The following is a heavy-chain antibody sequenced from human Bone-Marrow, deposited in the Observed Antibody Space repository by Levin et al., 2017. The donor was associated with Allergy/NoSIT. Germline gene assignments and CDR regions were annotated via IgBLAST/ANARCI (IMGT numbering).Heavy chain of an antibody. CDR1: GGTFSSYT. CDR3: ARVLGDMVTAAFDI. J-gene: IGHJ3*02. Sequence: SVKVSCKASGGTFSSYTISWVRQAPGQGLEWMGRIIPILGIANYAQKFQGRVTITADKSTSTAYMELSSLRSEDTAVYYCARVLGDMVTAAFDIWGQGTMVTVSS. D-gene: IGHD5-18*01. CDR2: IIPILGIA. V-gene: IGHV1-69*02.